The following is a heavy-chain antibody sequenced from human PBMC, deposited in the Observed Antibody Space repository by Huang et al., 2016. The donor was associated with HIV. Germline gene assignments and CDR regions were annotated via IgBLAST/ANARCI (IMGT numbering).Heavy chain of an antibody. CDR1: GFPFSAYG. V-gene: IGHV3-30*02. D-gene: IGHD6-13*01. CDR2: IRYDGNND. CDR3: VKERGSSRARSSFDF. J-gene: IGHJ3*01. Sequence: QVRLVESGGGVVQPGASLTLSCSASGFPFSAYGMDWVRQAPGKGLGGVLFIRYDGNNDYLIGSVKGRFTISRDNSNNTLYLRMNSLRPEDTAVYYCVKERGSSRARSSFDFWGQGTSVIVSS.